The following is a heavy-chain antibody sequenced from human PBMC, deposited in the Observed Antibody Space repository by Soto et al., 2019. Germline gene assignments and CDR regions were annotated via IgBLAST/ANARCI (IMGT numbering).Heavy chain of an antibody. J-gene: IGHJ5*02. V-gene: IGHV1-69*01. Sequence: QVQLVQSGAEVKKPGSSVKVSCKASGGTFSSYAISWVRQAPGQGLEWMGGIIPIFGTANYAQKFQGRVTITAEESTSTDYMELSSLRSEDTAVYYCARDDSYSSSGGWAYNWFDPWGQGTLVTVSS. CDR3: ARDDSYSSSGGWAYNWFDP. CDR1: GGTFSSYA. D-gene: IGHD6-13*01. CDR2: IIPIFGTA.